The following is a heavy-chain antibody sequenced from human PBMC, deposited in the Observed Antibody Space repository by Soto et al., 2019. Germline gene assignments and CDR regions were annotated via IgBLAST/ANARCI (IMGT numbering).Heavy chain of an antibody. CDR3: VAGSPFEY. CDR1: GFSFRNDW. J-gene: IGHJ4*02. D-gene: IGHD2-21*01. CDR2: VKSKSEGGTT. V-gene: IGHV3-15*05. Sequence: GGSLRLSCEASGFSFRNDWRNWVRQAPGKGREWIGRVKSKSEGGTTDDAALVKGRFTVSRDDSINTVSLQMDSLKMEDTAVYFCVAGSPFEYWGQGTLVTVSS.